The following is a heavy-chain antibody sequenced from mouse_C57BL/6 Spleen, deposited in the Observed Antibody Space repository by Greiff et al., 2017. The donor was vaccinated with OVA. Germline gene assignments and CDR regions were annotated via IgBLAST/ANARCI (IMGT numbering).Heavy chain of an antibody. Sequence: LVESGAELVRPGASVKLSCKASGYTFTDYYINWVKQRPGQGLEWIARIYPGSGNTYYNEKFKGKATLTAEKSSSTAYMQLSSLTSEDSAVYFCARTHYSNYVAMDYWGQGTSVTVSS. D-gene: IGHD2-5*01. J-gene: IGHJ4*01. V-gene: IGHV1-76*01. CDR3: ARTHYSNYVAMDY. CDR1: GYTFTDYY. CDR2: IYPGSGNT.